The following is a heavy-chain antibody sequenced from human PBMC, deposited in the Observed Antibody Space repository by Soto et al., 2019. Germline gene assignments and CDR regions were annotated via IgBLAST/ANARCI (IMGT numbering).Heavy chain of an antibody. CDR1: GFTFSSYA. D-gene: IGHD4-17*01. CDR2: ISGSGGCT. CDR3: AKEPGYGEYGGDY. J-gene: IGHJ4*02. Sequence: EVQLLESGGGVVQPGGSLRLSCAASGFTFSSYAMRWVRQAPGKGLEWVSAISGSGGCTYYADSVKGRFTLSRDNSKNPQDLQIDSVRAEDTPGYYCAKEPGYGEYGGDYRGQGTLVTVPS. V-gene: IGHV3-23*01.